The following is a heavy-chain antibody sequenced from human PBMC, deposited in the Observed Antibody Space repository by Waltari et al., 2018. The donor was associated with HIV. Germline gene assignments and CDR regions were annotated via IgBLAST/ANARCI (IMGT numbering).Heavy chain of an antibody. Sequence: QVQLQESGPGLVKPSETLSLTCTVSGGSIGNYYWSWIRQPPGKGLEWIGYIYYSGSTNDTPALQSRVTISVDTSQNQFSLKLSSVTAADTVVYYCARGIYGDISGDMDVWGQGTTVTVSS. CDR2: IYYSGST. CDR3: ARGIYGDISGDMDV. J-gene: IGHJ6*02. D-gene: IGHD3-3*01. V-gene: IGHV4-59*01. CDR1: GGSIGNYY.